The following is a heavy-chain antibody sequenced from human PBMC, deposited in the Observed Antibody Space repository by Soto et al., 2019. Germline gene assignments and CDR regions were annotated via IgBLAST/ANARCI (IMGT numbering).Heavy chain of an antibody. V-gene: IGHV3-64D*06. CDR2: ISSNGGST. CDR1: GFTFISYA. CDR3: VKDSWDSSGYFDY. Sequence: GGSLRLSCSVSGFTFISYAMHWVRQAPGKGLEYVSAISSNGGSTYYADSVKGRFTISRDNSKNTLYLQMSSLRAEDTAVYYCVKDSWDSSGYFDYWGQGTLVTVSS. J-gene: IGHJ4*02. D-gene: IGHD3-22*01.